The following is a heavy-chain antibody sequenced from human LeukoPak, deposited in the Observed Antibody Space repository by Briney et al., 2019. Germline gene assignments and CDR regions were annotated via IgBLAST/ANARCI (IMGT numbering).Heavy chain of an antibody. CDR2: IWAYNGNT. Sequence: GSVKVSCKASGYTFTNYGINWVRQAPGQGLEWMGCIWAYNGNTNYAQKLQGRVTITTDSSTRTAYMELRSLRTDNTGVYYCASFYDSSWYYSVVSSFHFDYGGQGTLVTVSS. J-gene: IGHJ4*02. CDR3: ASFYDSSWYYSVVSSFHFDY. CDR1: GYTFTNYG. V-gene: IGHV1-18*01. D-gene: IGHD3-22*01.